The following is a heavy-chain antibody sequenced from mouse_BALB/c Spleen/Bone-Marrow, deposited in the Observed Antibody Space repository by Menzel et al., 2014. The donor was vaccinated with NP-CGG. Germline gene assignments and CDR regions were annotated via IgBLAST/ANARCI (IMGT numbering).Heavy chain of an antibody. CDR1: GYTFTSYW. CDR2: IIPSNGRT. D-gene: IGHD2-3*01. CDR3: ARWLLQYFDV. Sequence: QVQLQQSGAALVKPGASVKLSCKSSGYTFTSYWMHWVKQRPGQGLEWIGEIIPSNGRTNYNEKFKSKATLTVDKSSNTAYMQLSSLTSEDSAVYYCARWLLQYFDVWGAGTTVTVSS. V-gene: IGHV1S81*02. J-gene: IGHJ1*01.